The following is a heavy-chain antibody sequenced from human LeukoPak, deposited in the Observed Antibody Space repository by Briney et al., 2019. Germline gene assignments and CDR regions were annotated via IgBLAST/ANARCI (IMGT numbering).Heavy chain of an antibody. V-gene: IGHV3-74*01. J-gene: IGHJ3*02. CDR2: INPDDGST. CDR3: LTIVETDLDAFDI. Sequence: GGAPRLSCAAPGFTLRKYWLDLVRPTPGEGLVWVSRINPDDGSTSYADSVKGRFTISRDNAKSTLYLQLNSLRAEDTAVYYCLTIVETDLDAFDIWGQGTKVTVSS. CDR1: GFTLRKYW. D-gene: IGHD2-21*01.